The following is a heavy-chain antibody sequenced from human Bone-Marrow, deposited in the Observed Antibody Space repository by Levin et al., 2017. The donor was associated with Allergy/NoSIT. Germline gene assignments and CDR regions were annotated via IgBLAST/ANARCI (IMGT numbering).Heavy chain of an antibody. J-gene: IGHJ4*02. CDR3: HCYGDCSVG. V-gene: IGHV3-74*01. D-gene: IGHD2-21*02. Sequence: GASVKVSCAASGFTFSTYWMHWVRQAPGKGLVWVSRINTDGSVTGYADSVKGRFTISRDNAKNTLYLQMNSLRAEDTAEYYCHCYGDCSVGGGQGTLVTVSS. CDR2: INTDGSVT. CDR1: GFTFSTYW.